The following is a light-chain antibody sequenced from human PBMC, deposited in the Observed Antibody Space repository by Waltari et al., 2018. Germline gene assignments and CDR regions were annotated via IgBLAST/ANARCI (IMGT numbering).Light chain of an antibody. J-gene: IGKJ1*01. CDR2: ATF. Sequence: IGMTQSPYSLSAAVGGRDTTTCRASQDIRNDLSVYQLVPGKPPKLLIYATFNLHTGVPFRFSGSRSGADFTLTISMLQAEDFVTYYCLQDYNYPRPFGPGTKVAMK. CDR1: QDIRND. V-gene: IGKV1-6*01. CDR3: LQDYNYPRP.